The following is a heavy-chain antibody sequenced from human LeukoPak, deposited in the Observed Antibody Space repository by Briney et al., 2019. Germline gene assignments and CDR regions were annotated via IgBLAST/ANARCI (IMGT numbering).Heavy chain of an antibody. J-gene: IGHJ6*03. CDR2: ISYDGSNK. V-gene: IGHV3-30*03. CDR1: GFTFSSYD. D-gene: IGHD3-10*01. Sequence: QPGGSLRLSCAASGFTFSSYDMHWVRQAPGKGLEWVAVISYDGSNKYYVDSVKGRFTISRDNSKNTLYLQMNSLRPEDTAVYYCASIWFGESSLAAGNVDMDVWGKGTTVTVSS. CDR3: ASIWFGESSLAAGNVDMDV.